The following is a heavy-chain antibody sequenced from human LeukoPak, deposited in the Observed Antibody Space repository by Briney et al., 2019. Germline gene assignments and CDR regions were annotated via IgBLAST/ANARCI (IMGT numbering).Heavy chain of an antibody. CDR3: ARQGDIAAAGTGSYYFDY. CDR2: IYPGDSDT. J-gene: IGHJ4*02. D-gene: IGHD6-13*01. Sequence: PGESLKISCKGSGYSFTNYWIGWVRQMPGKGLEWMGIIYPGDSDTRYSPSFQGQVTISADKSINTAYLQWSSLKASDTAMYYCARQGDIAAAGTGSYYFDYWGQGTLVTVSS. CDR1: GYSFTNYW. V-gene: IGHV5-51*01.